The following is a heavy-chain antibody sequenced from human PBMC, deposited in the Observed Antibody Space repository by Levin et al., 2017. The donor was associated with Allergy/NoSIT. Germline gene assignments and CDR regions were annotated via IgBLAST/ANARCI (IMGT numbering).Heavy chain of an antibody. Sequence: PGGSLRLSCAASGFTVSSNYMSWVRQAPGKGLEWVSVIYSGGSTYYADSVKGRFTISRDNSKNTLYLQMNSLRAEDTAVYYCARARPPYCGGDCYSDPAPYFDYWGQGTLVTVSS. CDR2: IYSGGST. D-gene: IGHD2-21*01. CDR1: GFTVSSNY. J-gene: IGHJ4*02. V-gene: IGHV3-53*01. CDR3: ARARPPYCGGDCYSDPAPYFDY.